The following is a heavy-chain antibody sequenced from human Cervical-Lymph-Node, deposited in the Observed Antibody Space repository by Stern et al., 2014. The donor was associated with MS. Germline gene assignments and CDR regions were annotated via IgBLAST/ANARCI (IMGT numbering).Heavy chain of an antibody. CDR1: GFPFSTYS. D-gene: IGHD3-3*01. Sequence: EVQLVESGGGLVQPGGSLRLSCAASGFPFSTYSMSWVRQAPGKVLEWVSYISSSTSTLYYADSVKGRFPISRDNATNLLYLQMNSLRAEDRAVYYGAREYDFGSGYNYYFVWDVGGQGTTVPVSS. V-gene: IGHV3-48*01. CDR2: ISSSTSTL. CDR3: AREYDFGSGYNYYFVWDV. J-gene: IGHJ6*02.